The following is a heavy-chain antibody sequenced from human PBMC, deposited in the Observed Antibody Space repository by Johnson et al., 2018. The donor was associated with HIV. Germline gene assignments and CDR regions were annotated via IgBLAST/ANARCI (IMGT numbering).Heavy chain of an antibody. CDR1: GFTVSTNY. D-gene: IGHD5-24*01. J-gene: IGHJ3*02. CDR3: AREMAWEDAFDI. Sequence: VQLVESGGGLVQPGGSLRLSCAASGFTVSTNYMSWVRQAPGKGLECVSVLYSGGSPYYADSVNGRFTISRDNSKNTLSLQMKSLRVEDTAVYYCAREMAWEDAFDIWGQGTMVTVSS. CDR2: LYSGGSP. V-gene: IGHV3-66*01.